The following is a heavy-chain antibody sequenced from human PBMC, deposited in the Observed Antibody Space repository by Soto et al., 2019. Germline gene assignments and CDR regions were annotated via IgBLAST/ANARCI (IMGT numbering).Heavy chain of an antibody. CDR2: FDPEDGET. Sequence: ASVKVSCKVSGYTLTELSMHWVRQAPGKGLEWMGGFDPEDGETIYAQKFQGRVTMTEDTSTDTAYMELSSLRSEDTAVYYCATAVRLHRWFLPAYSMDVWGQGTTVTVSS. CDR3: ATAVRLHRWFLPAYSMDV. V-gene: IGHV1-24*01. J-gene: IGHJ6*02. D-gene: IGHD5-18*01. CDR1: GYTLTELS.